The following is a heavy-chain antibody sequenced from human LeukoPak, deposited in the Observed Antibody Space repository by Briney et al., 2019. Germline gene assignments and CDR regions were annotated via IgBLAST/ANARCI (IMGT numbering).Heavy chain of an antibody. V-gene: IGHV3-23*01. CDR2: ISGSGGST. J-gene: IGHJ4*02. CDR1: GFPFSSYA. D-gene: IGHD2-15*01. CDR3: AKGLGGYFDY. Sequence: GASLRLSCAASGFPFSSYAMSWVRQAPGKGLEWVSAISGSGGSTYYADSVKGRFTISRDNSKNTLYLQMNSLRAEDTAVYYCAKGLGGYFDYWGQGTLVTVSS.